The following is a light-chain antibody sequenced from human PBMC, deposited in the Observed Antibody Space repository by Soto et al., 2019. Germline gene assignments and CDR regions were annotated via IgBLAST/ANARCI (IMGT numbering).Light chain of an antibody. CDR2: EVT. CDR1: SSDIGTYDY. Sequence: QSALTQPPSASGSLGQSVTISCTGTSSDIGTYDYVSWYQQHPGRAPKLIIHEVTNRPSGVSTRFSGSKSGNTASLTISGLQAEDEAVYYCCSHSSSITWMFGGGTKLTVL. V-gene: IGLV2-14*03. J-gene: IGLJ3*02. CDR3: CSHSSSITWM.